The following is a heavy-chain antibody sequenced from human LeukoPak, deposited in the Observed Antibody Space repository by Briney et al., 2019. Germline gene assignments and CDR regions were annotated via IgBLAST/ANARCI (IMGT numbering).Heavy chain of an antibody. Sequence: AGGSLRLSCAASGFTFSDYYMSWIRQAPGKGLEWVSVIYSGGTTYYVDSVKGRFTISRDNSKNTLYLQMNSLRAEDTAVYYCARPLRGPSDYWGQGTLVTVSA. D-gene: IGHD3-16*01. CDR2: IYSGGTT. J-gene: IGHJ4*02. CDR3: ARPLRGPSDY. CDR1: GFTFSDYY. V-gene: IGHV3-66*04.